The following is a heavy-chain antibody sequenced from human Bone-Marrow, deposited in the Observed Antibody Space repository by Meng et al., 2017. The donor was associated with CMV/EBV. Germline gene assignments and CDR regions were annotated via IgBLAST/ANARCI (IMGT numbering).Heavy chain of an antibody. D-gene: IGHD2-2*01. Sequence: ASVKVSCKASGYTFTSYYMHWVRQAPGQGLEWMGIINPSGGSTSYAQKFQGRVTMTRDTSTSTVYMELSSLRSEDTAVYYCASPNKAIGYCSSNSCYDAFDIWGQGTMVTVSS. CDR3: ASPNKAIGYCSSNSCYDAFDI. J-gene: IGHJ3*02. CDR1: GYTFTSYY. CDR2: INPSGGST. V-gene: IGHV1-46*01.